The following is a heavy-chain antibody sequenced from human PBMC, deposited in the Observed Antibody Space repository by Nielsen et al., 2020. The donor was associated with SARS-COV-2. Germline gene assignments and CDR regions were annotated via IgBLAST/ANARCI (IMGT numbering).Heavy chain of an antibody. D-gene: IGHD6-6*01. Sequence: GESLKISCAASGFTFNNYGFYWVRQAPGKGLEWVASISYEGSKKYYGDSLTGRFTVSRDTSKNTLYLQMNSLRAEDTAVYYCAKGGWYSSSEWGDYWGQGTLVTVSS. J-gene: IGHJ4*02. CDR2: ISYEGSKK. CDR3: AKGGWYSSSEWGDY. CDR1: GFTFNNYG. V-gene: IGHV3-30*18.